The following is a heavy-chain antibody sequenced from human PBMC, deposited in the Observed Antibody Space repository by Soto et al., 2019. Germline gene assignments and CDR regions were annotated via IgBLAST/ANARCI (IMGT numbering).Heavy chain of an antibody. J-gene: IGHJ4*02. V-gene: IGHV5-51*01. CDR3: ARREGTGWGY. Sequence: AGESLKISCRGSGYIFNGYWIGWVRQLPGKGLEWMGVIYPGDSETIYSPSFRGQVIISADKSIRTAYLQWSSLKASDTGMYYCARREGTGWGYWGQGTQVTVPS. CDR2: IYPGDSET. D-gene: IGHD6-19*01. CDR1: GYIFNGYW.